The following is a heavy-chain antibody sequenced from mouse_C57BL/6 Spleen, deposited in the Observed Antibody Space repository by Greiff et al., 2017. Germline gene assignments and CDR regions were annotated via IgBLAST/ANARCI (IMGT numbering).Heavy chain of an antibody. CDR2: IYPGDGDT. Sequence: VQLQQSGPELVKPGASVKISCKASGYAFSSSWMNWVKQRPGKGLEWIGRIYPGDGDTNYNGKFKGKATLTADKSSSTAYMQLSSLTSEDSAVYCCASQTAPYAMDYWGQGTSVTVSS. V-gene: IGHV1-82*01. CDR3: ASQTAPYAMDY. D-gene: IGHD3-2*01. J-gene: IGHJ4*01. CDR1: GYAFSSSW.